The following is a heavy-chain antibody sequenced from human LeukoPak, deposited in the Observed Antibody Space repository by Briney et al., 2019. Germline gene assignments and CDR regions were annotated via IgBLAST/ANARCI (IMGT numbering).Heavy chain of an antibody. Sequence: SETLSLTCTVSGNSISSGDNYWSWIRQPPGKGLEWIGEINHSGSTNYNPSLKSRVTISVDTSKNQFSLKLSSVTAADTAVYYCARLSGSGSYSHRPYYYYMDVWGKGTTVTVSS. CDR1: GNSISSGDNY. CDR3: ARLSGSGSYSHRPYYYYMDV. J-gene: IGHJ6*03. CDR2: INHSGST. D-gene: IGHD3-10*01. V-gene: IGHV4-39*07.